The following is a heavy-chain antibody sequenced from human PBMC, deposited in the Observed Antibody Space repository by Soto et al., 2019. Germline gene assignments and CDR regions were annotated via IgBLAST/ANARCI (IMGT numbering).Heavy chain of an antibody. J-gene: IGHJ4*02. CDR3: ARLVYYYDSSGYPDFDY. CDR1: GGSISSSSYY. V-gene: IGHV4-39*01. Sequence: LSLTCTVSGGSISSSSYYWGWIRQPPGKGLEWIGSIYYSGSTYYNPSLKSRVTISVDTSKNQFSLKLSSVTAADTAVYYCARLVYYYDSSGYPDFDYWGQGTLVTVSS. CDR2: IYYSGST. D-gene: IGHD3-22*01.